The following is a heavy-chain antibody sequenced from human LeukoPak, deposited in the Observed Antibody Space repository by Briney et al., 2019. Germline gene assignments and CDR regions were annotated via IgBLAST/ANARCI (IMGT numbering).Heavy chain of an antibody. CDR2: ISGSGSSI. D-gene: IGHD1-26*01. CDR3: AKRPMAGSGSSPNRHFDY. V-gene: IGHV3-23*01. J-gene: IGHJ4*02. CDR1: GFTFSSYA. Sequence: PGGSLRLSCAASGFTFSSYAMNWVRQAPGKGLEWVSIISGSGSSIYYADSVKGRFTISRDNSKNTLYLQMNSLRAEDTAVYYCAKRPMAGSGSSPNRHFDYWGQGTLATVSS.